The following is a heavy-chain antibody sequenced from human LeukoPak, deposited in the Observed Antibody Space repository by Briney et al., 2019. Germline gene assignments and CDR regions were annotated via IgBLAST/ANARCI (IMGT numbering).Heavy chain of an antibody. CDR3: ASLPAARHYYYGMDV. J-gene: IGHJ6*04. CDR2: INHSGST. D-gene: IGHD2-2*01. CDR1: GGSFSGYY. Sequence: PSETLSLTCAVYGGSFSGYYWSWIRQPPGKGLEWIGEINHSGSTNYNPSLKSRVTISVDTSKNQFSLKLSSVTAADTAVYYCASLPAARHYYYGMDVWGKGTTVTVSS. V-gene: IGHV4-34*01.